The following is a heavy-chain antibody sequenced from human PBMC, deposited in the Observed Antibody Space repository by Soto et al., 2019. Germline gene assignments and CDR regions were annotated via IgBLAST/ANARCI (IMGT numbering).Heavy chain of an antibody. Sequence: EVPLLESGGGLVQPGGSLRLSCAASGFTFSSYAMSWVRQAPGKGLEWVSTLSDNGGSTYYADYVKGRFTISRDNSKNTLYLQMHSRSAEDTAVYYCAKDSAMVQGVILGFFDYWGQGTLVTVSS. D-gene: IGHD3-10*01. V-gene: IGHV3-23*01. CDR2: LSDNGGST. CDR3: AKDSAMVQGVILGFFDY. J-gene: IGHJ4*02. CDR1: GFTFSSYA.